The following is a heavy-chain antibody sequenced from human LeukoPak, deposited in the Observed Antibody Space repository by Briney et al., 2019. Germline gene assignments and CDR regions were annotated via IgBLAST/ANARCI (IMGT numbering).Heavy chain of an antibody. Sequence: SGTLSLTCDVSGYSISNGYWWSWVRQSPGKGLEWIGEIHHSGSTNYNPSLKSRVTISVDKSKNQFSVMLTPVTAADTAVYYCARDDWIDSSGGAFDIWGQGTMVTVSS. CDR3: ARDDWIDSSGGAFDI. CDR1: GYSISNGYW. V-gene: IGHV4-4*02. D-gene: IGHD3-22*01. J-gene: IGHJ3*02. CDR2: IHHSGST.